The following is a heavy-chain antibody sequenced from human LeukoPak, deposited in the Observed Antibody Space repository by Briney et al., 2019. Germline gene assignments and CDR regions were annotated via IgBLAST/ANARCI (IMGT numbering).Heavy chain of an antibody. CDR3: AREEYCSGGSCYSGYSYYFDY. CDR1: GGTFSSYA. CDR2: VIPIFGTA. V-gene: IGHV1-69*05. D-gene: IGHD2-15*01. J-gene: IGHJ4*02. Sequence: SVKVSCKASGGTFSSYAISWVRQAPGQGLEWMGGVIPIFGTANYAQKFQGRVTITTDESTSTAYMELSSLRSEDTAVYYCAREEYCSGGSCYSGYSYYFDYWGQGTLVTVSS.